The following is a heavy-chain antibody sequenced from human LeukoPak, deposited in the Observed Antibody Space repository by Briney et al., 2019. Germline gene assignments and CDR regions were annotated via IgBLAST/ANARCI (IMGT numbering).Heavy chain of an antibody. CDR3: AGEYSTSSEGDYFDY. J-gene: IGHJ4*02. V-gene: IGHV4-59*01. Sequence: SETLSLTCTVSGASITTYYWTWIRQPPGKGLEWIGYIYHSGSTNYNPSLKSRVTISLDTSRNQFSLRLSSVTAADTAVYFCAGEYSTSSEGDYFDYWGQGSLVTVSS. CDR2: IYHSGST. CDR1: GASITTYY. D-gene: IGHD6-6*01.